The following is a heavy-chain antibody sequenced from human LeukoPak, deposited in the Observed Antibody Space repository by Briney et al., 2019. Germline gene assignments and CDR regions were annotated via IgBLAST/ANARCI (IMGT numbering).Heavy chain of an antibody. CDR2: IYPGDSDA. CDR3: ARRRGRYSGDAFDI. Sequence: GESLKISCKGSGYRFTSYWIGWVRQMPGKGLEWMGFIYPGDSDARYSPSFQGQVTISADKSMSTAYLQWSSLKASDTAMYYCARRRGRYSGDAFDIWGQGTMVTVSS. V-gene: IGHV5-51*01. J-gene: IGHJ3*02. CDR1: GYRFTSYW. D-gene: IGHD1-26*01.